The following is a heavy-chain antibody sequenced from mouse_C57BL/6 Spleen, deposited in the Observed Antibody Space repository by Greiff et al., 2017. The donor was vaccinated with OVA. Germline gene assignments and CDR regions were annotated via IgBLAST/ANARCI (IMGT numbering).Heavy chain of an antibody. CDR3: ANYYGSSHWYFDV. V-gene: IGHV1-69*01. J-gene: IGHJ1*03. Sequence: QVHVKQPGAELVMPGASVKLSCKASGYTFTSYWMHWVKQRPGQGLEWIGEIDPSDSYTNYNQKFKGKSTLTVDKSSSTAYLQLSSLTSEDSAVYYCANYYGSSHWYFDVWGTGTTVTVSS. D-gene: IGHD1-1*01. CDR2: IDPSDSYT. CDR1: GYTFTSYW.